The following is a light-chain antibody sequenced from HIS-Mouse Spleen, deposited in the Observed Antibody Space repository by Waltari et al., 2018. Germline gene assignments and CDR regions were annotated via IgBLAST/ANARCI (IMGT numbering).Light chain of an antibody. V-gene: IGKV1-5*03. CDR3: QQYNSWWT. CDR2: KAS. J-gene: IGKJ1*01. Sequence: DIQMPQSPSTLSASVGDNVPITCRASQSISSWLAWYQQKPGKAPKLLIYKASSLESGVPSRFSGSGSGTEFTLTISSLQPDDFATYYCQQYNSWWTFGQGTKVEIK. CDR1: QSISSW.